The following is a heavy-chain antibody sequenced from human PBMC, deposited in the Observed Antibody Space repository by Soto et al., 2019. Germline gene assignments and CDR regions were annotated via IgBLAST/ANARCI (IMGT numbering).Heavy chain of an antibody. D-gene: IGHD2-21*02. CDR3: AQSRCGGDCLEIYSSHAYNGLDV. V-gene: IGHV2-5*02. CDR1: GLSLRTTGVG. CDR2: LYWDDDK. Sequence: QVTLKESGPTLVKPTQTLTLTCTVSGLSLRTTGVGVGWVRQPPGKALEWLALLYWDDDKRYSPSLRSRLTIAKDISEKEVVLTMTNMDTVDTPTYYCAQSRCGGDCLEIYSSHAYNGLDVWGQGTTVTVSS. J-gene: IGHJ6*02.